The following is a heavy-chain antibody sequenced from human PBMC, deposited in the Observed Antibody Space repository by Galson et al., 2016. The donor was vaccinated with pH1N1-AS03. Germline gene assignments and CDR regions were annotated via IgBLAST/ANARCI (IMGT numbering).Heavy chain of an antibody. V-gene: IGHV3-23*01. D-gene: IGHD2-8*01. J-gene: IGHJ4*02. CDR1: GFTFSTYA. CDR3: ARGHSGPCPNGVCLWDY. CDR2: ISDSGSRT. Sequence: SLRLSCAASGFTFSTYAMTWVRQAPGKGLEWVSGISDSGSRTDYADSVRGRFTISRDNSKNTLYLQMNSLSAEDTAVYYCARGHSGPCPNGVCLWDYWGQGTLVPVSS.